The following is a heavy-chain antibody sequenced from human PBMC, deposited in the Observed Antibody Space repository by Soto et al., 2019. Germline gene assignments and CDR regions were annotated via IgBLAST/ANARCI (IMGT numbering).Heavy chain of an antibody. J-gene: IGHJ3*02. CDR1: GFVFNDYV. CDR3: VKDQNQQASYVFDI. Sequence: EVQLVESGGGLVQPGRSLRLSCAVSGFVFNDYVMHWVRQAPGKGLEWVSVISWISGSMAYADSVRGRFTISRDNANNALYPLINSLRVEDTALYYGVKDQNQQASYVFDIWGQGTMVTVSS. CDR2: ISWISGSM. V-gene: IGHV3-9*01. D-gene: IGHD6-13*01.